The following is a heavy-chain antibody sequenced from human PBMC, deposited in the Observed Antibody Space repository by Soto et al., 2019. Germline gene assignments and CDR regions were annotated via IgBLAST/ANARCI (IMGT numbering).Heavy chain of an antibody. J-gene: IGHJ3*02. Sequence: ASVKVSCKASGYTFTGYYMHWVRQAPGQGLEWMGWINPNSGGTNYAQKFQGRVTMTRDTSISTAYMELSRLRSDDTAVYYCAREHQLLSGAFDIWGQGTMVTV. CDR3: AREHQLLSGAFDI. D-gene: IGHD2-2*01. CDR2: INPNSGGT. CDR1: GYTFTGYY. V-gene: IGHV1-2*02.